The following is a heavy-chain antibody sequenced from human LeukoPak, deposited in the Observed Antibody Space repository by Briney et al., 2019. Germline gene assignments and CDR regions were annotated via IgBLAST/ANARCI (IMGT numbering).Heavy chain of an antibody. D-gene: IGHD3-10*01. J-gene: IGHJ5*02. CDR2: IYYSGRT. V-gene: IGHV4-59*01. CDR3: ARGGYYGSGNDFRFDP. Sequence: SETLSLTCTVYGGSISSYYWSWIRQPPGKGLEWIGYIYYSGRTNYKPSLKSRVTISVDTSKNQFSLKLSSVTAADTAVYYCARGGYYGSGNDFRFDPWGQGTLVTVSS. CDR1: GGSISSYY.